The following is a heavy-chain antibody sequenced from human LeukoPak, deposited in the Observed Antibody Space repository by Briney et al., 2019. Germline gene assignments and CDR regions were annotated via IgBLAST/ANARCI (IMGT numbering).Heavy chain of an antibody. CDR3: ARELTIFGVARPSHMDV. CDR2: IYYSGSS. J-gene: IGHJ6*03. D-gene: IGHD3-3*01. V-gene: IGHV4-59*01. Sequence: SETLSLTCNVSGGSISGYHWSWIRQPPGKGLEWLGYIYYSGSSNYNPSLKSRVTISADTSKNQFSLKLSSVTAADTAVYYCARELTIFGVARPSHMDVWGKGTTVTVSS. CDR1: GGSISGYH.